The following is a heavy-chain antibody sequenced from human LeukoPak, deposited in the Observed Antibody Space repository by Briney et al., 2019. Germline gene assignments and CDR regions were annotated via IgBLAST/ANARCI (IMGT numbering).Heavy chain of an antibody. V-gene: IGHV3-33*01. Sequence: PGGSLRLSCAASGFTFSNYGMHWVRQAPGKGLEWVALIWSVGRNKFHADSVKGRFTISRDNSKNTLFLQMNSLRAEDTAVYYCAREWGPIAVSGGPGYWGQGALVTVSS. J-gene: IGHJ4*02. CDR2: IWSVGRNK. CDR1: GFTFSNYG. D-gene: IGHD6-19*01. CDR3: AREWGPIAVSGGPGY.